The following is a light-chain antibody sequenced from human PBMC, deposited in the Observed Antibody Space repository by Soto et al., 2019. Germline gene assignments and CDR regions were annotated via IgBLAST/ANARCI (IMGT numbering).Light chain of an antibody. Sequence: EMVVTQSPTTLSVSPGERATLSCRASQDVSSNLAWYQQKPGQAPRLLIYDASTRATGIPPRFSGGGSGTEFTVTISSLQSEDFAVYYCQQYNNWPPTWTFGQGTLLEIK. J-gene: IGKJ5*01. CDR2: DAS. V-gene: IGKV3-15*01. CDR3: QQYNNWPPTWT. CDR1: QDVSSN.